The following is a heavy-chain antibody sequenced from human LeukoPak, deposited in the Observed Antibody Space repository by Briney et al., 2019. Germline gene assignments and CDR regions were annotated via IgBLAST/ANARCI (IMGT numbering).Heavy chain of an antibody. CDR3: ARNTYGYKFSMDV. Sequence: ASVKVSCKASGYTFTGYYLHWVRQAPGQGLEWMGCVNPNSGDTNYAQKVQGRVTMTTDTSTSTSYMELRNLRSDDTAVYYCARNTYGYKFSMDVWGKGTTVIISS. CDR1: GYTFTGYY. V-gene: IGHV1-2*02. J-gene: IGHJ6*03. D-gene: IGHD5-24*01. CDR2: VNPNSGDT.